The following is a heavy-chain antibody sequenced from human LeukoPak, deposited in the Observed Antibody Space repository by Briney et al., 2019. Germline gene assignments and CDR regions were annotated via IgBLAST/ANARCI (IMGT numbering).Heavy chain of an antibody. CDR1: GFTFSSYS. Sequence: PGGSLRFSCAASGFTFSSYSMNWVRQAPGKGLEWVSSISSSSSYIYYADSVKGRFTISRDNAKNSLYLQMNSLRAEDTAVYYCARDPSGYYDFWSGYSGVNWFDPWGQGTLVTVSS. D-gene: IGHD3-3*01. J-gene: IGHJ5*02. CDR2: ISSSSSYI. CDR3: ARDPSGYYDFWSGYSGVNWFDP. V-gene: IGHV3-21*01.